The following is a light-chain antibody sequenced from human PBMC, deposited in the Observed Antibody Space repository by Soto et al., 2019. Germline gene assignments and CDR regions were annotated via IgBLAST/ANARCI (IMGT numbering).Light chain of an antibody. V-gene: IGKV2-24*01. CDR1: ESLLHSDGKTY. J-gene: IGKJ2*01. CDR3: FQATQYVQYT. Sequence: DIVLTQTPLSSPVTLGQPASISCRSSESLLHSDGKTYLSWLQQRPGQPPRLLIYKVSNRLSGVPYRFSGSGAGTDFTLKLSWVEADDVGVYYYFQATQYVQYTFGKGNKMEIE. CDR2: KVS.